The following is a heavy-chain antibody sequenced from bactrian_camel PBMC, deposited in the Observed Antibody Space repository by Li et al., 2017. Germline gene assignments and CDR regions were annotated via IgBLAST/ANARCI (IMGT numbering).Heavy chain of an antibody. Sequence: QLVESGGGSVQTGGSLRLSCACSGFTTSTWYMGWVRQAPGNEREGVARLELDGRQIYAESVKGRFTISKDNAKNTLYLQMNSLKHEDTAMYYWVAKLPFECYADSSGTDFDNWGQGTQVTVST. CDR2: LELDGRQ. CDR1: GFTTSTWY. CDR3: VAKLPFECYADSSGTDFDN. J-gene: IGHJ4*01. D-gene: IGHD3*01. V-gene: IGHV3S10*01.